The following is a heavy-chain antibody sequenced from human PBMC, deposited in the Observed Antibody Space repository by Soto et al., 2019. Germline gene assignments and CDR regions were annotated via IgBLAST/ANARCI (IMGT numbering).Heavy chain of an antibody. D-gene: IGHD3-22*01. Sequence: SETLSLTCAVSGGSISSSNWWSWVLQPPGKGLEWIGEIYHSGSTNYNPSLKSRVTISVDKSKNQFSLKLSSVTAADTAVYYCAGPYYYDSSGYHFHFPYWGQGTLVTVSS. V-gene: IGHV4-4*02. CDR2: IYHSGST. CDR1: GGSISSSNW. J-gene: IGHJ4*02. CDR3: AGPYYYDSSGYHFHFPY.